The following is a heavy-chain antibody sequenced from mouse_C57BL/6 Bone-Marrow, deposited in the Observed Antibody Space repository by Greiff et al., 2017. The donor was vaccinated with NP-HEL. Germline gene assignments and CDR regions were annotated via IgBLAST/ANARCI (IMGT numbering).Heavy chain of an antibody. V-gene: IGHV2-5*01. Sequence: VQLQESGPGLVQPSQSLSITCTVSGFSLTSYGVHWVRQSPGKGLEWLGVIWRGGSTDYNAAFMSRLSITKDNSKSQVFFKMNSLQADDTAIYYCAKEITTVVAKDWYFDVWGTGTTVTVSS. CDR2: IWRGGST. D-gene: IGHD1-1*01. J-gene: IGHJ1*03. CDR3: AKEITTVVAKDWYFDV. CDR1: GFSLTSYG.